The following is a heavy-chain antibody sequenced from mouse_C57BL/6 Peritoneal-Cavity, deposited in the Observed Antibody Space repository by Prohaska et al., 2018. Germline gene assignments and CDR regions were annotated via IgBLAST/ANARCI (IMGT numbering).Heavy chain of an antibody. Sequence: QVQLQQPGAELVKPGASVKVSCKASGYTFTSYWMHWVKQRPGQGLEWFGRILPFDSDTNYNQKFKGKATLTVDKSSSTAYMQLSSLTSEDSAVYYCAIRGYYGSSYDDYWGQGTTLTVSS. CDR2: ILPFDSDT. V-gene: IGHV1-74*01. CDR3: AIRGYYGSSYDDY. J-gene: IGHJ2*01. CDR1: GYTFTSYW. D-gene: IGHD1-1*01.